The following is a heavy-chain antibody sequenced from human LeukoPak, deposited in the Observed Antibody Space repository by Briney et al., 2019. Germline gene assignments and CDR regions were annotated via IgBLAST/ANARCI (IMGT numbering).Heavy chain of an antibody. Sequence: GGSLRLSCAASGFSFSGYAMTWARQAPVKGLEWVSATSGDGTRTYYADSVKGRFTISRDNSKNTLYLEMSSLRVEDTAIYYCAKWPEGAMDYFDYWGQGTLVTVSS. J-gene: IGHJ4*02. CDR2: TSGDGTRT. CDR3: AKWPEGAMDYFDY. D-gene: IGHD3-16*01. CDR1: GFSFSGYA. V-gene: IGHV3-23*01.